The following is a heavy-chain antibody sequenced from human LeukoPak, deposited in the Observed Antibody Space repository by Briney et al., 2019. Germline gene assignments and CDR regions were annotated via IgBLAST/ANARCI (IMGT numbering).Heavy chain of an antibody. CDR3: ARVSSGGRYDY. J-gene: IGHJ4*02. D-gene: IGHD6-25*01. V-gene: IGHV4-4*07. CDR2: IYSSGST. Sequence: SETLSLTCIVSGGSISSYYWTWIRQPAGKGLEWIGRIYSSGSTNYNPSLKSRVTMSVDTSKNQFSLNLSSVTAADTAVYYCARVSSGGRYDYWGRGTLVTVSS. CDR1: GGSISSYY.